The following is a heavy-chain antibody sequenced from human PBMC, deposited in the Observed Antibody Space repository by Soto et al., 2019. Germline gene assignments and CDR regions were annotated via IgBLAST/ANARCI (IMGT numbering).Heavy chain of an antibody. CDR1: GVTFSSYS. CDR3: SRELFLDETNWSDS. Sequence: GGSLRLSCAAPGVTFSSYSMNWVLHSPGKGLEWVSYISSSSSTIYYADSVKGRFTISRDNAKHSLYLQMNSLRDEDTAVYYCSRELFLDETNWSDSWGQGLLVTVSS. V-gene: IGHV3-48*02. J-gene: IGHJ5*01. D-gene: IGHD3-3*01. CDR2: ISSSSSTI.